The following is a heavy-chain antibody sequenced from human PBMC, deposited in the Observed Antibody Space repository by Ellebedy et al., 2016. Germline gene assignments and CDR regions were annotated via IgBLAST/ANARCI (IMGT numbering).Heavy chain of an antibody. CDR2: IYYSGST. V-gene: IGHV4-61*01. CDR3: ARDRVFPTTGVYYYYYGMDV. Sequence: SETLSLTCTVSGGSVSSGSYYWSWIRQPPGKGLEWIGYIYYSGSTNYNPSLKSRVTISVDTSKNQFSLKLSSVTAADTAVYYCARDRVFPTTGVYYYYYGMDVWGQGTTVTVSS. J-gene: IGHJ6*02. CDR1: GGSVSSGSYY. D-gene: IGHD4-23*01.